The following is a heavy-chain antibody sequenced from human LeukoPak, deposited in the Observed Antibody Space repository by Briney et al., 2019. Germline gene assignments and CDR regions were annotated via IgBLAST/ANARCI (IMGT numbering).Heavy chain of an antibody. J-gene: IGHJ5*01. Sequence: SETLSLTCTVAGGSISSHYWSWIRQPPGKGLEWIGPLYYSPSTHYHPSLNSRFTISVSTSKNQFSLKLSSVTAADTAVYYCACFYSGHPTFDFWGQGTLVTVSS. CDR1: GGSISSHY. CDR2: LYYSPST. CDR3: ACFYSGHPTFDF. V-gene: IGHV4-59*11. D-gene: IGHD5-18*01.